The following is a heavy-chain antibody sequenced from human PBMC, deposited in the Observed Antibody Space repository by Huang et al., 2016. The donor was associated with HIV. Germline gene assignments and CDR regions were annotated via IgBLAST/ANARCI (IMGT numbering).Heavy chain of an antibody. V-gene: IGHV3-30*02. CDR1: GFPFSAYG. J-gene: IGHJ3*01. Sequence: QVRLVESGGGVVQPGASLTLSCSASGFPFSAYGMGWVRQAPCKGLEWVSFIRYDGNNDYLIGSVKGRFTISRDNSNNTLYLRMNSLRPEDTAVYYCVKERGSSRARSSFDFWGQGTSVIVSS. CDR3: VKERGSSRARSSFDF. D-gene: IGHD6-13*01. CDR2: IRYDGNND.